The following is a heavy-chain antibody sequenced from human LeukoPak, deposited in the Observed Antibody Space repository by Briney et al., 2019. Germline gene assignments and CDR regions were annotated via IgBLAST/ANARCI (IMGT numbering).Heavy chain of an antibody. D-gene: IGHD4-23*01. Sequence: PSETLSLTCTVSGGSISSSSYYWGWIRQPPGKGLEWIGSIYYSGSTYYNPSLKSRVTISVDTSKNQFSLKLSSVTAADTAVYYCATPGDYGGNLNFDYWGQGTLVTVSS. J-gene: IGHJ4*02. CDR2: IYYSGST. CDR1: GGSISSSSYY. CDR3: ATPGDYGGNLNFDY. V-gene: IGHV4-39*01.